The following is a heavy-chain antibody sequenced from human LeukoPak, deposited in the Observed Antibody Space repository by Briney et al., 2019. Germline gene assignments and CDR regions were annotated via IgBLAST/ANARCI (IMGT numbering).Heavy chain of an antibody. Sequence: PSETLSLTCTVSGGSISSYYWSWIRQPPGKGLEWIGYIYYSGSTNYNPSLKSRVTISVDTSKNQFSLKLSSVTAADTAVYYCASAYYYDSSGYYGVSQGAFDIWGQGTMVTVSS. CDR1: GGSISSYY. D-gene: IGHD3-22*01. J-gene: IGHJ3*02. V-gene: IGHV4-59*08. CDR2: IYYSGST. CDR3: ASAYYYDSSGYYGVSQGAFDI.